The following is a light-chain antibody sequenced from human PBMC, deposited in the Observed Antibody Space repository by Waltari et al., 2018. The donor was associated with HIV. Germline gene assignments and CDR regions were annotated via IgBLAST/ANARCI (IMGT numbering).Light chain of an antibody. Sequence: SSELTQPPSVSVSPGQTARITCSGYASPQSYTHWFQQKPGQAPVVVIHKNTERPSGIPERFSASRSGTTVTLTITGVQTDDEADYYCLSADSSGTYVFGPGTTVTVL. CDR3: LSADSSGTYV. CDR1: ASPQSY. J-gene: IGLJ1*01. CDR2: KNT. V-gene: IGLV3-25*03.